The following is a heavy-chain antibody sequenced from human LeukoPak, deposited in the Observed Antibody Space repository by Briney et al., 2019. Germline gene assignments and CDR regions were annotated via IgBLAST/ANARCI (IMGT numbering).Heavy chain of an antibody. D-gene: IGHD5-18*01. CDR2: IYYSGST. CDR1: GGSISSGGYY. V-gene: IGHV4-31*03. Sequence: SETLSLTCTVSGGSISSGGYYWSWVRQHPGRGLEWIGYIYYSGSTYYNPSLKSRVTISVDTSKNQFSLKLSSVTAADTAVYYCARSQYSYGPPQNYFDYWGQGTLVTVSS. J-gene: IGHJ4*02. CDR3: ARSQYSYGPPQNYFDY.